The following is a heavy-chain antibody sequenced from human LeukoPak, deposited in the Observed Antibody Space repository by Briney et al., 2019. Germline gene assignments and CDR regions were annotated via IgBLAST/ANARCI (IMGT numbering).Heavy chain of an antibody. Sequence: GGSLRLTCAASGFTFSSYTMHWVRQAPGKGLEWVALISYDGSNKYYADSVKGRFTISRDNSKNTLYLQMNSLRAEDTAVYYCAREAFLVVPAARGIGWFDPWGQGTLVTVSS. D-gene: IGHD2-2*01. V-gene: IGHV3-30*01. CDR1: GFTFSSYT. CDR3: AREAFLVVPAARGIGWFDP. CDR2: ISYDGSNK. J-gene: IGHJ5*02.